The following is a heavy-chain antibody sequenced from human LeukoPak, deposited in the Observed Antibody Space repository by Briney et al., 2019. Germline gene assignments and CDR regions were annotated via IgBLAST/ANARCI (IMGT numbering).Heavy chain of an antibody. Sequence: AVKVSCKSSGGTFTSYAISWVRHAPGQGLEWMGRIIPILGIANYAQKFQGRVTITADKSTSTDYMRLSSLRSEDTALYYCARLVGGGSWYIYWGQGTLVTVSS. J-gene: IGHJ4*02. V-gene: IGHV1-69*04. CDR2: IIPILGIA. CDR3: ARLVGGGSWYIY. D-gene: IGHD6-13*01. CDR1: GGTFTSYA.